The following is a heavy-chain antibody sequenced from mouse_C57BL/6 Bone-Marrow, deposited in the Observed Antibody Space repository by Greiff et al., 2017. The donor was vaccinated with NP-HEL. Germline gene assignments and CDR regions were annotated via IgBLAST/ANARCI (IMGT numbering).Heavy chain of an antibody. CDR3: AREGRGDY. CDR1: GFTFSSYA. V-gene: IGHV5-4*01. J-gene: IGHJ3*01. CDR2: ISDGGSYT. D-gene: IGHD3-3*01. Sequence: EVHLVESGGGLVKPGGSLKLSCAASGFTFSSYAMSWVRQTPEKRLEWVATISDGGSYTYYPDNVKGRFTISRDNAKNNLYLQMSHLKSEDTAMYYCAREGRGDYWGQGTLVTVSA.